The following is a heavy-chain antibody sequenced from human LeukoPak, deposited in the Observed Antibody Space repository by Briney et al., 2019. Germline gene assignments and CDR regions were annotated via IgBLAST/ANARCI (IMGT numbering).Heavy chain of an antibody. CDR2: INHSGST. Sequence: PSETLSLTCAVYGGSFSGYYWSWLRQPPGKGLEWIGEINHSGSTNYNPSLKSRVTISVDTSKNQFSLKLSSVTAADTAVYYCARGGAVYYDSSGYRDYWGQGTLVTVSS. J-gene: IGHJ4*02. D-gene: IGHD3-22*01. CDR3: ARGGAVYYDSSGYRDY. CDR1: GGSFSGYY. V-gene: IGHV4-34*01.